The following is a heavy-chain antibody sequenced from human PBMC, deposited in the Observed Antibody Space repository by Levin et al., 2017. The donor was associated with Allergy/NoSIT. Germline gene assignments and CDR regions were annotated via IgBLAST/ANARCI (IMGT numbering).Heavy chain of an antibody. J-gene: IGHJ4*02. Sequence: GGSLRLSCAASGFSFSNSYMCWVRQAPGKGLEWVASMKQDGTERNYVDSVKGRFTISRDNAKNSLYLQMNSLRADDTVVYYCARYNWNAEIDYWGPGTLVTVSS. CDR3: ARYNWNAEIDY. CDR1: GFSFSNSY. V-gene: IGHV3-7*03. CDR2: MKQDGTER. D-gene: IGHD1-1*01.